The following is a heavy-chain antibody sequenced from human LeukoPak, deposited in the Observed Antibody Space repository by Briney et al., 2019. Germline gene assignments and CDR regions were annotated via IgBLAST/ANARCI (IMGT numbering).Heavy chain of an antibody. Sequence: ASVKVSCKASGYTFTSYGISWVRQAPGQGLEWMGWISAYNGNTNYAQKLQGRVTMTTDTSTSTAYMELRSLRSGDTAVYYCAREALQGVIVHFDYWGQGTLVTVSS. CDR2: ISAYNGNT. CDR3: AREALQGVIVHFDY. V-gene: IGHV1-18*01. D-gene: IGHD3-16*02. J-gene: IGHJ4*02. CDR1: GYTFTSYG.